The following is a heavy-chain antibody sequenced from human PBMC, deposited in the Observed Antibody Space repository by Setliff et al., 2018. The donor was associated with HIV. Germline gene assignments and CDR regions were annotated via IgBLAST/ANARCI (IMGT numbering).Heavy chain of an antibody. V-gene: IGHV3-7*03. CDR2: IKQDGSEK. D-gene: IGHD2-15*01. CDR3: ARGPGYLTDF. CDR1: GFTFSDYW. Sequence: QAGGSLSLSCVASGFTFSDYWMTWFRQASGKGLQWVANIKQDGSEKQYVDSVQGRFTISRDNAKNSLYLQMNSLRADDTAVYYCARGPGYLTDFWGPGTLVTVSS. J-gene: IGHJ4*02.